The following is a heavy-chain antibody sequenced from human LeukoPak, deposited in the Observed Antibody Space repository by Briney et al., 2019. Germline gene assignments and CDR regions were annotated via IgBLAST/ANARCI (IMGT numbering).Heavy chain of an antibody. J-gene: IGHJ5*02. Sequence: SETLSLTCAVSGGSFNGYSYTWIRQPPGKGLEWIGEIIHSGGTSYNPSLKSRLTISVDTSRKQFSLKLTSVTAADTALYFCARGPLAFRRVAGIFPWGRGTQVTVSS. V-gene: IGHV4-34*01. CDR1: GGSFNGYS. CDR3: ARGPLAFRRVAGIFP. CDR2: IIHSGGT. D-gene: IGHD6-19*01.